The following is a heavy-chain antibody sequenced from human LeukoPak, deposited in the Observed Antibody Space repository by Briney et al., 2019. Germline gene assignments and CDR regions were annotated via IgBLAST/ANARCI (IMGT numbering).Heavy chain of an antibody. J-gene: IGHJ4*02. CDR2: IKQDGSEK. V-gene: IGHV3-7*01. CDR1: GFTFSSYW. D-gene: IGHD3-22*01. CDR3: ARDPPYDSSGLSY. Sequence: SGGSLRLSCAASGFTFSSYWMSWVRQAPGKGLEWVANIKQDGSEKYYVDSVKGRFTISRDNAKNSLYLQMNSLRAEDTAVYYRARDPPYDSSGLSYWGQGTLVTVSS.